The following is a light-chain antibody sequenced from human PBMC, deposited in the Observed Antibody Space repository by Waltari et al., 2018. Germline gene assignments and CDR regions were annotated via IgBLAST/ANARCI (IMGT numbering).Light chain of an antibody. CDR1: RSDIGIYNY. CDR2: EVN. CDR3: NSYAGSNTFV. V-gene: IGLV2-8*01. J-gene: IGLJ1*01. Sequence: QSALTQPPSASGSPGQSVTISCTGTRSDIGIYNYVSWYQHHLGKAPKLILSEVNERPSGVPERFSGAKSGNTPSLTVAGLQPEDEADYYCNSYAGSNTFVFGTGTRVSVL.